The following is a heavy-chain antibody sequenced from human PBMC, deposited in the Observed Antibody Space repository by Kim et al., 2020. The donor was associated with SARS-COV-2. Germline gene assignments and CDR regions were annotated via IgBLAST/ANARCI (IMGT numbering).Heavy chain of an antibody. V-gene: IGHV4-30-2*05. Sequence: YPPSLKSRVTTSVDTSKNQFSLKLSAVTAADTAVYYCARELSTGSDAFDIWGQGTMVTVSS. D-gene: IGHD4-4*01. CDR3: ARELSTGSDAFDI. J-gene: IGHJ3*02.